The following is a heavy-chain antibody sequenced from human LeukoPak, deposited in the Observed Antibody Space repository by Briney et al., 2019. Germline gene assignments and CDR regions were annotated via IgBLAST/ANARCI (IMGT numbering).Heavy chain of an antibody. CDR1: GFTFSSYG. CDR2: IWYDGSNT. D-gene: IGHD2-15*01. Sequence: GGSLRLSCAASGFTFSSYGMHWVRQAPGKGLEWVADIWYDGSNTYYADSVKGRFTISRDNSRNTLYVQMNSLRAEDAAVYYCARGFGYYLDYWGQGTLVTVSS. CDR3: ARGFGYYLDY. V-gene: IGHV3-33*01. J-gene: IGHJ4*02.